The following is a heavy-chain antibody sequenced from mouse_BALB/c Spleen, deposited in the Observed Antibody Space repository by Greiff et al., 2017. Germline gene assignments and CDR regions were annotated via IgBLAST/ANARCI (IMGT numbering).Heavy chain of an antibody. CDR3: ARSGTVVDLYAMDY. CDR2: ISSGSSTI. Sequence: EVHLVESGGGLVQPGGSRKLSCAASGFTFSSFGMHWVRQAPEKGLEWVAYISSGSSTIYYADTVKGRFTISRDNPKNTLFLQMTSLRSEDTAMYYCARSGTVVDLYAMDYWGQGTSVTVSS. J-gene: IGHJ4*01. V-gene: IGHV5-17*02. CDR1: GFTFSSFG. D-gene: IGHD1-1*01.